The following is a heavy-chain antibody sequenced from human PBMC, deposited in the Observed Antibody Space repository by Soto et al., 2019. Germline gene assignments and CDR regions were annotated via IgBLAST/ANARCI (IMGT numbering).Heavy chain of an antibody. V-gene: IGHV4-59*01. CDR3: ARSQSSPDAFDI. J-gene: IGHJ3*02. Sequence: SETLSLTCTVSGGSISSYYWSWIRQPPGKGLEWIGYIYYSGSTNYNPSLKSRVTISVDTSKNQFSLKLSSVTAADTAVYYCARSQSSPDAFDIWGQGTMVTVSS. D-gene: IGHD6-6*01. CDR1: GGSISSYY. CDR2: IYYSGST.